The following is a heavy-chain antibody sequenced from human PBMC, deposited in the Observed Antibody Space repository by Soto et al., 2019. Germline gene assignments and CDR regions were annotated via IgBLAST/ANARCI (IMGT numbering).Heavy chain of an antibody. Sequence: SETLSLTCTVSGGSISSSSYYWGWIRQPPGKGLEWIGSIYYSGSTYYNPSLKSRVTISVDTSNNQFSLKLSFVTAAATAVYYCARHVLRYFDWFPFGMDVWGQGTTVTVSS. CDR1: GGSISSSSYY. D-gene: IGHD3-9*01. V-gene: IGHV4-39*01. CDR2: IYYSGST. CDR3: ARHVLRYFDWFPFGMDV. J-gene: IGHJ6*02.